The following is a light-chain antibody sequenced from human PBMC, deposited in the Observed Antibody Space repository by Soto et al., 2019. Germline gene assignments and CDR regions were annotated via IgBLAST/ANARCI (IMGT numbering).Light chain of an antibody. V-gene: IGLV2-23*01. CDR1: SGDVGNYYL. Sequence: QSVLTQPASVSGSPGQSITVSCTGSSGDVGNYYLVSWYQHHPGRAPKLIIFEGFKRPSGVSNRFSGSKSANTASLTISGLQAEDEADYYCCSYVGSYTWLFGGGTKVTVL. J-gene: IGLJ3*02. CDR3: CSYVGSYTWL. CDR2: EGF.